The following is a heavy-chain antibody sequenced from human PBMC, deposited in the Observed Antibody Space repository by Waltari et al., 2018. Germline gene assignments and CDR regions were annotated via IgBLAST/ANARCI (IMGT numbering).Heavy chain of an antibody. J-gene: IGHJ3*02. V-gene: IGHV4-31*03. D-gene: IGHD6-13*01. CDR1: GGSISSGGYY. CDR3: ARVGHSSNWDAILDAFDI. CDR2: IYYSGST. Sequence: QVQLQESGPGLVKPSQTLSLTCTVSGGSISSGGYYWSWIRQHPGKGLEWIGYIYYSGSTYYNPSLKSRVTISVDTSKNQFSLKLSSVTAADTAVYYCARVGHSSNWDAILDAFDIWGQGTMVTVSS.